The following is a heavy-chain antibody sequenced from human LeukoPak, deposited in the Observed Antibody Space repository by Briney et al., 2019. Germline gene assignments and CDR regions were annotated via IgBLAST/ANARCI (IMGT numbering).Heavy chain of an antibody. CDR3: AKRGVVTRVILVGFHKEAYYFDS. CDR1: GITLSNYG. Sequence: GGSLRLFCAVSGITLSNYGMSWVRQAPGKGLEWVAGISGSGGSTNYAASVKGRFTISRDNPKNTLYLQMNSLRAEDTAVYFCAKRGVVTRVILVGFHKEAYYFDSWGQGALVTVSS. V-gene: IGHV3-23*01. CDR2: ISGSGGST. J-gene: IGHJ4*02. D-gene: IGHD3-22*01.